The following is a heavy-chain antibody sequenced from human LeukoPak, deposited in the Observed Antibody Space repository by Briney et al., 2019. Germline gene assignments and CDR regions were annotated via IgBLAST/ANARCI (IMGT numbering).Heavy chain of an antibody. CDR3: ARAIYYGSGSPPGYYFDY. CDR1: GGSISSYY. CDR2: IYYSGST. Sequence: SETLSLTCTVSGGSISSYYWSWIRQPPGKGLEWIGYIYYSGSTNYNPSLKSRVTISVDTSKNQFSLKLSSVTAADTAVYYCARAIYYGSGSPPGYYFDYWGQGTLVTVSS. V-gene: IGHV4-59*01. J-gene: IGHJ4*02. D-gene: IGHD3-10*01.